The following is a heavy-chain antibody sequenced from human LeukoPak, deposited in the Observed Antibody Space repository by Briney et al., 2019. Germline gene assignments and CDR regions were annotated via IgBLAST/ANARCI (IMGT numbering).Heavy chain of an antibody. Sequence: ASVKVSCKASGYTFTGYYMHWVRQDPGQGLEWMGRINPNSGGTNYAQKFQGRVTMTRDTSISTAYMELSRLRSDDTAVYYCARARRSETGFDPWGQGTLVTVSS. CDR1: GYTFTGYY. J-gene: IGHJ5*02. V-gene: IGHV1-2*06. CDR3: ARARRSETGFDP. CDR2: INPNSGGT.